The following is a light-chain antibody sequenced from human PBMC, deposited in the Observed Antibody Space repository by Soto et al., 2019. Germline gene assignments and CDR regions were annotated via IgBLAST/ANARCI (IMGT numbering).Light chain of an antibody. CDR2: KDT. CDR3: QSADSSGTYWV. V-gene: IGLV3-25*02. CDR1: ALPKQY. Sequence: SSELTQPPSVSVSPGQTARITCSGDALPKQYAYWYQQKPAQAPVLVIYKDTERPSGIPERFSGSSSGTTVTLTISGVQAEDEADYYCQSADSSGTYWVFGGGTKLTVL. J-gene: IGLJ3*02.